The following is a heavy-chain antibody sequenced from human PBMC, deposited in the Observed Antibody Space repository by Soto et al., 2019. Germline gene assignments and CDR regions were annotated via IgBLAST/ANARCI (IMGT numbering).Heavy chain of an antibody. J-gene: IGHJ1*01. D-gene: IGHD6-13*01. Sequence: GGSLRLSCAASGFTFSSYAMSWVRQAPGKGLEWVSAISGSGGTTSYADSVKGRFSISRDNSKNTLYLQMNSLRADDTAVYYCAKMPQLVFGRIGSLHHWGQGALVTVSS. CDR3: AKMPQLVFGRIGSLHH. V-gene: IGHV3-23*01. CDR2: ISGSGGTT. CDR1: GFTFSSYA.